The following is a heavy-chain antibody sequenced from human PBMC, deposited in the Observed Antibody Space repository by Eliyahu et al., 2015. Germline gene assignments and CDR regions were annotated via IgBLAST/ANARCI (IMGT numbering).Heavy chain of an antibody. CDR3: ASDGRDDYNPFFDY. J-gene: IGHJ4*02. CDR1: GFTFSSYN. D-gene: IGHD5-24*01. V-gene: IGHV3-21*02. Sequence: VQLVQSGGGLVKPGGSLRLPCEASGFTFSSYNMXWVRQAPGKGLEWVSVIGRRSTYIQYADSVKGRFIVSRDNTKNSLYLQMNGLRAEDTAVYFCASDGRDDYNPFFDYWGQGTLVTVSS. CDR2: IGRRSTYI.